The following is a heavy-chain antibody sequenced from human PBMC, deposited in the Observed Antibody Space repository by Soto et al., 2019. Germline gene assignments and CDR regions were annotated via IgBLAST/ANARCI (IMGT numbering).Heavy chain of an antibody. Sequence: SETLSLTCTVSGGSIRSGDYYWSWIRQPPGKGLEWTGYIYYSGSTYYNPSLKSRVTISVDTSKNQFSLRLTSVPAAETAVHHSAAAPRYWGQGTLVTVSS. CDR3: AAAPRY. D-gene: IGHD2-15*01. V-gene: IGHV4-30-4*02. CDR1: GGSIRSGDYY. J-gene: IGHJ4*02. CDR2: IYYSGST.